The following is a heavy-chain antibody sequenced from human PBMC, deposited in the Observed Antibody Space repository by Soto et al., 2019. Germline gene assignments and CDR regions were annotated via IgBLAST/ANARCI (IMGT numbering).Heavy chain of an antibody. Sequence: SETLSLTCTVSGDSVTSINFYWSWIRQSPGKSLEWIGFINYNVNTNYNPSLRSRVTITLNTTKNQFTLTLRYVTAADTARYYCASEFSGNYYCKYDLDVWGQGTAVTVSS. CDR2: INYNVNT. CDR3: ASEFSGNYYCKYDLDV. V-gene: IGHV4-61*01. CDR1: GDSVTSINFY. J-gene: IGHJ6*02.